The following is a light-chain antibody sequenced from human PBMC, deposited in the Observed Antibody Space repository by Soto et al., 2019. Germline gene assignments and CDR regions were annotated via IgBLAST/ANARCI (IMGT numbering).Light chain of an antibody. Sequence: QSALTQPASVSGSPGQSITISCTGTSSDVGGYNYVSWYQQHPGKAPKLMIYEVSNRPSGVSNRFSGSKSGNTASLTISGLQAEDEADYYCSSYISSSPAVFGGGTKVTVL. CDR1: SSDVGGYNY. V-gene: IGLV2-14*01. CDR2: EVS. CDR3: SSYISSSPAV. J-gene: IGLJ2*01.